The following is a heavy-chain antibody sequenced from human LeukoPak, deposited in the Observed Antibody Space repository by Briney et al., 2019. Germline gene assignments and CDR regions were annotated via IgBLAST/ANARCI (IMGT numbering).Heavy chain of an antibody. D-gene: IGHD6-19*01. J-gene: IGHJ4*02. V-gene: IGHV3-23*01. CDR2: ISGSGTTT. CDR3: AKDLSMAVTGSPFDY. Sequence: PGGSVRLSCAASGFTFSSFAMSWVRRAPGKGLERVSTISGSGTTTYYADSVRGRFTVSRDNSRSTLYLQMNSLRAEDTAVYYCAKDLSMAVTGSPFDYWGQGTLVTVSS. CDR1: GFTFSSFA.